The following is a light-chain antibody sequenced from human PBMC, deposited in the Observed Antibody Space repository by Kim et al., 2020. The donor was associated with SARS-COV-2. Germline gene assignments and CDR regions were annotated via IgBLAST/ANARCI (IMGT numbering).Light chain of an antibody. V-gene: IGKV3-11*01. CDR1: QRVSSY. CDR2: DAA. CDR3: QQRSNGYS. J-gene: IGKJ2*03. Sequence: EIVLTQSPATLSLSPGERATLSCRASQRVSSYLAWYQQKPGQAPRLLIFDAANRATGIPARFSGSGSGTDFTLTISSLEPEDFAVYYCQQRSNGYSFGQGTKLEI.